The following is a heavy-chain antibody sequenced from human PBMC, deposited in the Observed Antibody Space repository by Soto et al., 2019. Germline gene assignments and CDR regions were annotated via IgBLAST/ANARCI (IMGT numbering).Heavy chain of an antibody. V-gene: IGHV1-69*01. D-gene: IGHD1-26*01. CDR2: IIPIFGTA. Sequence: GGTSSRHAITWVRQAPGQGLEWMGGIIPIFGTANYAQKFQGRVTITADESTSTAYMELSSLRSEDTAVYYCAREASYFFFYGIDVCRHLPTFTVS. CDR3: AREASYFFFYGIDV. J-gene: IGHJ6*02. CDR1: GGTSSRHA.